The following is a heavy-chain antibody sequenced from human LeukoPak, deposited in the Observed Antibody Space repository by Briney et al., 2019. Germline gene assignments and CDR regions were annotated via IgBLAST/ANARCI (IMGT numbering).Heavy chain of an antibody. Sequence: PSQTLSLTCTVSGGSISSGGYYWSWIRQHPGKGLEWIGYIYYSGSTYCNPSLKSRVTISVDTSKNQFSLKLSSVTAADTAVYYCARGEVNPHLDYWGQGTLVTVPS. CDR3: ARGEVNPHLDY. D-gene: IGHD1-26*01. CDR1: GGSISSGGYY. J-gene: IGHJ4*02. V-gene: IGHV4-31*03. CDR2: IYYSGST.